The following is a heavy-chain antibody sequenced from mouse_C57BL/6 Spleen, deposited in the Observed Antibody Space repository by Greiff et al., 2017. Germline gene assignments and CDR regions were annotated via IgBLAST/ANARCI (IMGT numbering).Heavy chain of an antibody. J-gene: IGHJ1*03. CDR3: ARYSYYGSSYWYFDV. CDR1: GFTFSDYG. V-gene: IGHV5-17*01. D-gene: IGHD1-1*01. Sequence: EVKLVESGGGLVKPGGSLKLSCAASGFTFSDYGMHWVRQAPEKGLEWVAYISSGSSTIYYADTVKGRFTISRDNAKNTLFLQITSLRSEDTAMYYCARYSYYGSSYWYFDVWGTGTTVTVSS. CDR2: ISSGSSTI.